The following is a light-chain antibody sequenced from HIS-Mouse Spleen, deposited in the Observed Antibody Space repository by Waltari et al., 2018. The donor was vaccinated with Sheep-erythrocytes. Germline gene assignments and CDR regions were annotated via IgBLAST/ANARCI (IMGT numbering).Light chain of an antibody. CDR1: QGVLYSSNNKNY. CDR3: QQYYSTLT. J-gene: IGKJ4*01. V-gene: IGKV4-1*01. CDR2: WAS. Sequence: DIVMTQSPDSLAVSLGERATINCKSSQGVLYSSNNKNYLAWYQQKPGQPPKLLIYWASTRESGVPDRFSGSGSGTDFTLTISILQAEDVAVYYCQQYYSTLTFGGGTKVEIK.